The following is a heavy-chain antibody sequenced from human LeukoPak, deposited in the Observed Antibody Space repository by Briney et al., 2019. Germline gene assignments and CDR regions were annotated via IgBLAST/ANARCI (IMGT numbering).Heavy chain of an antibody. CDR2: INHSGST. V-gene: IGHV4-34*01. Sequence: SETLSLTCAVYGGSFSGYYWSWIRQPPGKGLEWIGEINHSGSTNYNPSLKSRVTISVDTSKNQFSLKLSSVTAADTAVYYCARDKGELSLFFYWGQGTLVTVSS. CDR3: ARDKGELSLFFY. D-gene: IGHD3-16*02. CDR1: GGSFSGYY. J-gene: IGHJ4*02.